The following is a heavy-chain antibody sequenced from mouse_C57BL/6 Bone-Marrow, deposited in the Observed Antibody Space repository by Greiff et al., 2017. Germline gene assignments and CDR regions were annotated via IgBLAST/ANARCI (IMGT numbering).Heavy chain of an antibody. Sequence: VQLQQSGAELVRPGASVKLSCTASGFNIKDDYMHWVKQRPEQGLEWIGWIDPENGDTEYASKVQGKATITADTSSNTAYLQLSSLTSEDTAVYYCTTDWGGFDYWGQGTTLTVSS. CDR2: IDPENGDT. CDR1: GFNIKDDY. CDR3: TTDWGGFDY. D-gene: IGHD4-1*01. V-gene: IGHV14-4*01. J-gene: IGHJ2*01.